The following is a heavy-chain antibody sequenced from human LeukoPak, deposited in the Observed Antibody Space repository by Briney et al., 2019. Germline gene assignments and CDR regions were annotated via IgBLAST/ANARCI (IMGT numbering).Heavy chain of an antibody. CDR3: ARVFENA. CDR2: ISYDGSSK. V-gene: IGHV3-30*03. D-gene: IGHD3-9*01. CDR1: GFTFSSTG. Sequence: GGSLRLSCTASGFTFSSTGMHWVRQAPGKGLDWVASISYDGSSKKYVDSVKGRFTISRDNSKRTLYLQMNSLRSEDTAVYYCARVFENAWGQGTLVTVTS. J-gene: IGHJ5*02.